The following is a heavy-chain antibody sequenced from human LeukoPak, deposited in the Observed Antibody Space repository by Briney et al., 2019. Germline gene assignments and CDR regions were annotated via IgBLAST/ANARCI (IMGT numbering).Heavy chain of an antibody. CDR3: ARHLPRTDIGYAFDI. CDR2: IFSSGST. CDR1: GGSISNYY. V-gene: IGHV4-59*08. J-gene: IGHJ3*02. Sequence: KPSETLSLTCTVSGGSISNYYWTWIRQPPGKGLDWIGYIFSSGSTNYNPSLKSRVTISVDTSKNQFSLRLSSVTAADTAVYYCARHLPRTDIGYAFDIWGQGTVVTVSS. D-gene: IGHD2-15*01.